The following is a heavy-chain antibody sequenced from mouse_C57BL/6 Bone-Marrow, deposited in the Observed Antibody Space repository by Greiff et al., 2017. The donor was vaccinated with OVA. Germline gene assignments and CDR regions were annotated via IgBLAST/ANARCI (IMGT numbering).Heavy chain of an antibody. D-gene: IGHD1-1*01. J-gene: IGHJ1*03. Sequence: DVKLVESGPGLAKPSQTLSLTCSVTGYSITSDYWNWIRKFPGNKLEYMGYISYSGSTYYNPSLKSRISITRDTSKNQYYLQLNSVTTEDTATYYCARSSTTVVYWYFDVWGTGTTVTVSS. CDR1: GYSITSDY. CDR3: ARSSTTVVYWYFDV. V-gene: IGHV3-8*01. CDR2: ISYSGST.